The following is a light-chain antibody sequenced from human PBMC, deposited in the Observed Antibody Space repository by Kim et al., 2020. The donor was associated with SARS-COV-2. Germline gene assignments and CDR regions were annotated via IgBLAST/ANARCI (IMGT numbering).Light chain of an antibody. CDR2: EVT. J-gene: IGLJ2*01. CDR3: SAYAGSNNLI. CDR1: SGDIGGYNY. V-gene: IGLV2-8*01. Sequence: GQSVTITCAGTSGDIGGYNYVSWYQQHPGKAPKLVIYEVTRRPAGVPDRFSGSKSGNTASLTVARLQAEDEADYFCSAYAGSNNLIFGGGTRLTVL.